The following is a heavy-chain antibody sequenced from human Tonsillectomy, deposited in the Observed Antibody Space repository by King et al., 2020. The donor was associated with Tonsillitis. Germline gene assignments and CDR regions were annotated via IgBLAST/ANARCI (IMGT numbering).Heavy chain of an antibody. J-gene: IGHJ4*02. CDR3: AKDPIAAADTTADLDY. V-gene: IGHV3-30*06. D-gene: IGHD6-13*01. CDR1: GFTFSNYG. Sequence: VQLVESGGGVVQPGRSLRLSCAASGFTFSNYGMHWVRQAPGKGLEWVAIISYHGNNKYYADSVKGRFTISRDNSKNTLYLQMNSLRVDDTAVYYCAKDPIAAADTTADLDYWGQGTLVTVSS. CDR2: ISYHGNNK.